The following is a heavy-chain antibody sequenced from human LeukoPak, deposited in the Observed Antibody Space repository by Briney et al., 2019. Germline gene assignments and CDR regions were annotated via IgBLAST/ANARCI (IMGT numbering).Heavy chain of an antibody. D-gene: IGHD3-16*01. V-gene: IGHV3-7*05. Sequence: QPGGSLRLSCAASGFTFSSYWMHWVRQAPGKGLEWVANINQDGSEKYYVDSVKGRFTISRDNAKNSLSLQMNSLRAEDTAVYYCARGGVMPLYSDYRRHYFDYWGQGTLVTVSS. CDR2: INQDGSEK. CDR3: ARGGVMPLYSDYRRHYFDY. J-gene: IGHJ4*02. CDR1: GFTFSSYW.